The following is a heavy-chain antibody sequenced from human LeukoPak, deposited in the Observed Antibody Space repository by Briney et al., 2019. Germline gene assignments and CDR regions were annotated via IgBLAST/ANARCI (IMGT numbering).Heavy chain of an antibody. CDR1: GFTFDDYA. CDR2: ISWNSDTI. D-gene: IGHD1-26*01. V-gene: IGHV3-9*01. J-gene: IGHJ4*02. Sequence: QPGGPLRLSCAASGFTFDDYAMHWVRQGPGKGLEWVSGISWNSDTIGYADSVKGRFTISRDNAKNSLYLQMNSKRAEDTALYYCVKGSGSYWRLYYFDYWGQGTLVTVSS. CDR3: VKGSGSYWRLYYFDY.